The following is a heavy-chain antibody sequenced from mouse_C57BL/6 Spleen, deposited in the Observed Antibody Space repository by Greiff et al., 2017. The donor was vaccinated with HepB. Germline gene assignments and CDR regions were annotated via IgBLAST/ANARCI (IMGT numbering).Heavy chain of an antibody. V-gene: IGHV5-15*01. J-gene: IGHJ4*01. CDR3: AGQGDDEAMDY. CDR1: GFTFSDYG. CDR2: ISNLAYSI. Sequence: EVQGVESGGGLVQPGGSLKLSCAASGFTFSDYGMAWVRQAPRKGPEWVAFISNLAYSIYYADTVTGRFTISRENAKNTLYLEMSSLRSEDTAMYYCAGQGDDEAMDYWGQGTSATVSS. D-gene: IGHD2-12*01.